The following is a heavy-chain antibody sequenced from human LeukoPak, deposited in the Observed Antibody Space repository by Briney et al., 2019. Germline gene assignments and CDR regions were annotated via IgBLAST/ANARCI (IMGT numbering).Heavy chain of an antibody. J-gene: IGHJ4*02. V-gene: IGHV3-23*01. CDR3: AKGSYYDSSGSFYFDY. CDR1: GFTFSSYA. Sequence: GGSLRLSCAASGFTFSSYAMSWVRQAPGKGLEWVSVISGSGGSTYYADSVKGRFTISRDNSKNTLYLQMNSLRAEDTAAYYCAKGSYYDSSGSFYFDYWGQGTLVTVSS. D-gene: IGHD3-22*01. CDR2: ISGSGGST.